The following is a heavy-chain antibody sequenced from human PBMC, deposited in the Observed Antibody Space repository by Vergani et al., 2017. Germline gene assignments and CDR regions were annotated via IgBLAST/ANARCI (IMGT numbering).Heavy chain of an antibody. CDR3: ARASHCINYYSEGPNGPGYYYMDV. Sequence: QVQLQESGPGLLKPSQTLSLTCTVSGASVSRGTYYWTWIRQPAGKKLEWIVRMYTSGHTIYNPSLESRVTMSVDTSKTQFSLQLSSVTAADTAVYYCARASHCINYYSEGPNGPGYYYMDVWGKGTTVTVSS. CDR2: MYTSGHT. J-gene: IGHJ6*03. D-gene: IGHD2-8*01. V-gene: IGHV4-61*02. CDR1: GASVSRGTYY.